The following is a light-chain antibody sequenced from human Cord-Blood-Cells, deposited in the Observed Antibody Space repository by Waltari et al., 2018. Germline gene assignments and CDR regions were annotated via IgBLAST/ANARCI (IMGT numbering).Light chain of an antibody. J-gene: IGLJ2*01. CDR3: AAWDDSLSGVV. CDR2: RNN. V-gene: IGLV1-47*01. Sequence: QSVLTPPPSASGTPGRRVTISCSGSSSNIGSNYVYWYQQLPGTAPKPLIYRNNRRPSGGPDRYSGSKSGTSASLAISGLRSEDEADYYCAAWDDSLSGVVFGGGTKLTVL. CDR1: SSNIGSNY.